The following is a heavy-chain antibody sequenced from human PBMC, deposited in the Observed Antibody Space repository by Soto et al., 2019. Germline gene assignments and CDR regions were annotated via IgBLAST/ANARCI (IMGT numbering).Heavy chain of an antibody. D-gene: IGHD6-13*01. CDR2: IYIDGSSK. CDR3: APNGVAAAGVFDS. CDR1: GFTFSHYC. J-gene: IGHJ4*02. V-gene: IGHV3-30*03. Sequence: PGGSLRLSCAASGFTFSHYCMHWVRQAPGKGLEWVAVIYIDGSSKYYADSVKGRFTISRDNTKNTVYLHMNSLRAEDTALYFCAPNGVAAAGVFDSWGQGTLVTVSS.